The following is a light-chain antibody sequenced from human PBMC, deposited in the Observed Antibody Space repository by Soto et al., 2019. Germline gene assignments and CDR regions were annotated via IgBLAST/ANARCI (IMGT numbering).Light chain of an antibody. J-gene: IGLJ3*02. CDR3: SSFASSNTGV. Sequence: QSALTQPPSASGSPGQSVTISCTGTSIDVGAYNYVSWYQQHAGKAPKLVIYEVTKRPSGVPDRFSGSKSANTASLTVSGLQAEDEADYYCSSFASSNTGVFGGGTKLTVL. CDR2: EVT. CDR1: SIDVGAYNY. V-gene: IGLV2-8*01.